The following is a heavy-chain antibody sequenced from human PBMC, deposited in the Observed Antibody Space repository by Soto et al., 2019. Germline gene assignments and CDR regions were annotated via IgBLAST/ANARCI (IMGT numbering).Heavy chain of an antibody. CDR3: ASGSGWYPPFNA. CDR2: INAGNGNT. Sequence: QVQLVQSGAEEKKPGASVKVSCKASGYTFTSYAMHWVRQAPGQRLEWMGWINAGNGNTKYSQKSQGRVTITRDTSAKTGSMELSSLRSADTDVYYSASGSGWYPPFNAWGQGTLVPVSS. J-gene: IGHJ5*02. V-gene: IGHV1-3*05. D-gene: IGHD6-19*01. CDR1: GYTFTSYA.